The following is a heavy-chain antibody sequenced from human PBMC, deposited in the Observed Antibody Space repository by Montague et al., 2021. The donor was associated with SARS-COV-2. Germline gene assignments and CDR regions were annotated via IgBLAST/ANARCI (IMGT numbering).Heavy chain of an antibody. D-gene: IGHD3-10*01. Sequence: CPISGDSVSSNRAAWNWIRQSPSRGLEWLGRTYYRSRWFNDYAVSIRSRITINPDTSKNQFSLQLNSVTPEDTAVYYCARATEWGGYYYYYYMDVWGKGTTVTVSS. CDR1: GDSVSSNRAA. J-gene: IGHJ6*03. CDR3: ARATEWGGYYYYYYMDV. V-gene: IGHV6-1*01. CDR2: TYYRSRWFN.